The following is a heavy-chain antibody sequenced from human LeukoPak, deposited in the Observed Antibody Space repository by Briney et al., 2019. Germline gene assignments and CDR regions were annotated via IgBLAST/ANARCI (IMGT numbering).Heavy chain of an antibody. CDR2: INHSGST. CDR1: GFTFGDYA. Sequence: PGGSLRLSCTASGFTFGDYAMSWIRQPPGKGLEWIGEINHSGSTNYNPSLKSRITISVDTSKNQFSLKLSSVTAADTAVYYCARFPGSRAPIVGATLREYYSDYWGQGTLVTVSS. V-gene: IGHV4-34*01. D-gene: IGHD1-26*01. CDR3: ARFPGSRAPIVGATLREYYSDY. J-gene: IGHJ4*02.